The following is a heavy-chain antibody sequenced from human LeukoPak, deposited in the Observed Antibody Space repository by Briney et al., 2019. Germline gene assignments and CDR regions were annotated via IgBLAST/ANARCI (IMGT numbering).Heavy chain of an antibody. J-gene: IGHJ4*02. CDR1: GGSISSYY. D-gene: IGHD3-16*02. V-gene: IGHV4-59*01. CDR3: ARYXWGSYPTFEDY. Sequence: SETLSLTCTVSGGSISSYYWSWIRQPPGKGLEWIRYISYSGSTNYNPSLKSRVTISVDTSKNQLSLKLNSVTAADTAVYYCARYXWGSYPTFEDYWGQGSLVTXSS. CDR2: ISYSGST.